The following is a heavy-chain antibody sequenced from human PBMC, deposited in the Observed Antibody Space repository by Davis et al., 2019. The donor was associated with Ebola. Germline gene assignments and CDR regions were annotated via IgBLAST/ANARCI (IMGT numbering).Heavy chain of an antibody. J-gene: IGHJ4*02. Sequence: ASVKVSCKASGYTFTNYYMHWVRQAPGQGLEWMGMINPNDGRTIYAQKFQGRVTVTRDTSTTTAYMELSRLRSDDTAVYYCAREGCSNGVCHDFDYWGQGTLVTVSS. CDR2: INPNDGRT. CDR1: GYTFTNYY. CDR3: AREGCSNGVCHDFDY. D-gene: IGHD2-8*01. V-gene: IGHV1-46*01.